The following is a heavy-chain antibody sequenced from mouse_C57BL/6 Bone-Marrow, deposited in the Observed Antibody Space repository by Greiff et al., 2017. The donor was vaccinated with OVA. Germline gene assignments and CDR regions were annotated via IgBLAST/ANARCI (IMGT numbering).Heavy chain of an antibody. CDR2: ISSGSSTI. V-gene: IGHV5-17*01. D-gene: IGHD1-1*01. Sequence: EVKLVESGGGLVKPGGSLKLSCAASGFTFSDYGMHWVRQAPEEGLEWVAYISSGSSTIYYADTVKGRFTISRDNAKNTLFLQMTSLRSEDTAMYYCAVYYYGRGYFDVWGTGTTVTVSS. CDR1: GFTFSDYG. CDR3: AVYYYGRGYFDV. J-gene: IGHJ1*03.